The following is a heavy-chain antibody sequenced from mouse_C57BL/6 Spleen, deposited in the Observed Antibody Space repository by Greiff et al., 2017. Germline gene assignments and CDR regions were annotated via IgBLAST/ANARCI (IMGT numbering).Heavy chain of an antibody. J-gene: IGHJ2*01. Sequence: EVKVVESGGDLVKPGGSLKLSCAASGFTFSSYGMSWVRQTPDKRLEWVATISSGGSYTYYPDSVKGRFTISRDNAKNTLYLQMSSLKSEDTAMYYCARIYYQYYFDDWGQGTTLTVSS. V-gene: IGHV5-6*01. CDR2: ISSGGSYT. D-gene: IGHD1-1*01. CDR1: GFTFSSYG. CDR3: ARIYYQYYFDD.